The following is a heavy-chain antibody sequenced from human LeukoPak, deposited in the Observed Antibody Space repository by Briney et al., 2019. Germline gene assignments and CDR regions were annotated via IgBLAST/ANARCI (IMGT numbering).Heavy chain of an antibody. Sequence: GGSLRLSCAASGFTFSDYGMHWVRQAPGKGLEWVAFIRYDGSNKYYADSVKGRFTISRDNSKNTLYLQMNSLRAEDTAVYYCAKGPIYYGSGSYKSYYYYGMDVWGQGTTVTVSS. D-gene: IGHD3-10*01. CDR2: IRYDGSNK. J-gene: IGHJ6*02. CDR1: GFTFSDYG. V-gene: IGHV3-30*02. CDR3: AKGPIYYGSGSYKSYYYYGMDV.